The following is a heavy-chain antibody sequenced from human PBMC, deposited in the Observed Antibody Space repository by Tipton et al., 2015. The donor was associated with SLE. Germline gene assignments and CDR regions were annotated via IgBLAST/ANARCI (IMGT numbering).Heavy chain of an antibody. D-gene: IGHD3-22*01. CDR3: ARGLNYYDSSGYYPFYYMDV. V-gene: IGHV4-38-2*02. CDR2: INHSGST. CDR1: GYSISSGYY. Sequence: TLSLTCTVSGYSISSGYYWGWIRHPPGKGLEWIGEINHSGSTNYNPSLKSRVTISVDTSKNQFSLKLSSVTAADTAVYYCARGLNYYDSSGYYPFYYMDVWGKGTTVTVSS. J-gene: IGHJ6*03.